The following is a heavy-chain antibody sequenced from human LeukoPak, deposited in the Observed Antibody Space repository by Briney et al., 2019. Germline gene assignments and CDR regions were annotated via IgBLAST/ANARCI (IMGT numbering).Heavy chain of an antibody. CDR3: ARHPGKSEGWLDP. D-gene: IGHD4-23*01. Sequence: ASVKVFCKASGYSFTASYVHWVRQAPGQGLESMGWINPKNGGTIYAQKFQGRVTMTRDTSIRTTYMELSRLSSDDTAIYYCARHPGKSEGWLDPWGQGTLVTVSS. CDR2: INPKNGGT. V-gene: IGHV1-2*02. J-gene: IGHJ5*02. CDR1: GYSFTASY.